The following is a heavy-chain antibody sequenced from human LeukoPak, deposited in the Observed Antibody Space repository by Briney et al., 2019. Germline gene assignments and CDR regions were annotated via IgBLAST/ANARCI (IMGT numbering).Heavy chain of an antibody. CDR2: ISGSGGRT. Sequence: PGGSLRLSCAASGFTFSSYAMSWVRQAPRKGLEWVSAISGSGGRTYYADSVKGRFTISRDNSKNPLYLQMNSVRAEYTAVYYYAKDFVRNYYDGSGYYFWYCDLCGRGTLGTVSS. V-gene: IGHV3-23*01. J-gene: IGHJ2*01. CDR1: GFTFSSYA. D-gene: IGHD3-22*01. CDR3: AKDFVRNYYDGSGYYFWYCDL.